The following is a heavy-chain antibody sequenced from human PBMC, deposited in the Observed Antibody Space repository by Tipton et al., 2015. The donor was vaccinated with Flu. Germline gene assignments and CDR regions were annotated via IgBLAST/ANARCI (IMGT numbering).Heavy chain of an antibody. V-gene: IGHV3-7*03. CDR1: GFTLNNYW. Sequence: SLRLSCAASGFTLNNYWMAWVRQAPGKGPEWVANIDRDGSDKGYADSVKGRFTISRDNPKNTLYLQMNSLRAEDTAVYYCARDETLWGQGTLVTVSS. J-gene: IGHJ4*02. CDR3: ARDETL. CDR2: IDRDGSDK.